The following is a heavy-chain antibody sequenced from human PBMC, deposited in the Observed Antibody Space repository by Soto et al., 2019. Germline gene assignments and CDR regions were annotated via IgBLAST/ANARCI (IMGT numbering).Heavy chain of an antibody. V-gene: IGHV1-8*01. CDR2: MNPKSGNT. J-gene: IGHJ6*03. D-gene: IGHD6-13*01. CDR1: GYIFTSYD. Sequence: QVQLVQSGAEVKKPGASVKVSCKASGYIFTSYDINWVRQAPGQGLEWVGWMNPKSGNTGYAQKFEGRVTMTRNTSISTAYMELSSLRSEATAVYYCARAPEYSSTWDFYYYYMDVWGNGTTVAVS. CDR3: ARAPEYSSTWDFYYYYMDV.